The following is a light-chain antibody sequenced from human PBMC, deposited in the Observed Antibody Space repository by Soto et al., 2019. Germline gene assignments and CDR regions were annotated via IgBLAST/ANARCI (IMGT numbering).Light chain of an antibody. CDR3: QQYSHWPRT. J-gene: IGKJ1*01. CDR2: HAS. Sequence: EVVMTHSQAALSVSPWDRATLXCGASQSVSSDLAWYQQKPGQSPRLLIYHASARATGVPARISGSGSGTEFTLTISSLQSEDFAVYYCQQYSHWPRTFGQGTKVDIK. V-gene: IGKV3-15*01. CDR1: QSVSSD.